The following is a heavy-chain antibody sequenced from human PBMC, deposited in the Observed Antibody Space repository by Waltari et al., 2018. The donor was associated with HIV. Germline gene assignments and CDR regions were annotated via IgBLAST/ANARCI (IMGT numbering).Heavy chain of an antibody. J-gene: IGHJ6*02. CDR3: ARGKGYYGMDV. V-gene: IGHV1-69*02. CDR1: GDTFSSYT. CDR2: SIPILDLS. Sequence: QVQLVQSGAEVKKPGCSVRVSCKAYGDTFSSYTINWVRQAPGQGLEWMGRSIPILDLSNSAQKFQDRVTIMADKSTNTAYMDLSSLTSEDTAVYYCARGKGYYGMDVWGQGTTVTVSS.